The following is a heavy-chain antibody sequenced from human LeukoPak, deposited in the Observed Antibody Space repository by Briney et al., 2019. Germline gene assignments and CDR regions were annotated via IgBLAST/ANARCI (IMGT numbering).Heavy chain of an antibody. CDR2: ISSSSSYI. V-gene: IGHV3-21*01. J-gene: IGHJ5*02. CDR3: ARAGIGREGRWLENWFDP. D-gene: IGHD4-23*01. CDR1: GFSFSSYS. Sequence: PGGSLRLSCAVSGFSFSSYSMNWVRQAPGKGLEWVSSISSSSSYIYFADSLKGRFTISRDNAKNSLYLQMNSLRAEDTAVYYCARAGIGREGRWLENWFDPWGQGTLVTVSS.